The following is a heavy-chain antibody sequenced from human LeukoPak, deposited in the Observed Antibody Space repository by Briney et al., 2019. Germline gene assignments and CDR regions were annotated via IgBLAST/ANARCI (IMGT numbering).Heavy chain of an antibody. CDR1: GYTFTSYA. Sequence: ASVKVSCKASGYTFTSYAMHWVRQAPGQRLEWMGWINAGNGNTKYSQKFQGRVTITRDTSANTAYMELSSLRSEDTAVYYCAGGLYGSGSYDAFDIWGQGTMVTVSS. CDR3: AGGLYGSGSYDAFDI. D-gene: IGHD3-10*01. CDR2: INAGNGNT. J-gene: IGHJ3*02. V-gene: IGHV1-3*01.